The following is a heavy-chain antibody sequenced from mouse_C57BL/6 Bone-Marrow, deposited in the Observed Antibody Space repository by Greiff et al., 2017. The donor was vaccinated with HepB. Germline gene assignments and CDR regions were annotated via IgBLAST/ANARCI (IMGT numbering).Heavy chain of an antibody. CDR1: GFTFSDYY. V-gene: IGHV5-12*01. D-gene: IGHD2-4*01. J-gene: IGHJ2*01. Sequence: EVKLVESGGGLVQPGGSLKLSCAASGFTFSDYYMYWVRQTPEKRLEWVAYISNGGGSTYYPDTVKGRFTITRDNAKNTPYLQMGRLKSEDTAMYYCARLGMTTGYYFDYWGQGTTLTVSS. CDR3: ARLGMTTGYYFDY. CDR2: ISNGGGST.